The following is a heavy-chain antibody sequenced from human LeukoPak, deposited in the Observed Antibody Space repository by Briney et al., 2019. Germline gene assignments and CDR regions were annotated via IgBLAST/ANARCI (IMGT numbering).Heavy chain of an antibody. V-gene: IGHV4-61*01. Sequence: SETLSLTCTVSGGSVSSDNYYWSWIRQPPGKELEWIGFIYHSGSTNYNPSFKSRVTISIDMTKNQFSLKLSSVTAADTAVYYCARRNDFFDYWGQGTLVTVSS. CDR3: ARRNDFFDY. J-gene: IGHJ4*02. CDR2: IYHSGST. CDR1: GGSVSSDNYY. D-gene: IGHD3/OR15-3a*01.